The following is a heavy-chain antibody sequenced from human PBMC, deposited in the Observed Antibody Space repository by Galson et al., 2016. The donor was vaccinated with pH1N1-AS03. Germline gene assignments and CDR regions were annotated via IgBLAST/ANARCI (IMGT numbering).Heavy chain of an antibody. J-gene: IGHJ6*02. CDR3: ARAGREEYRSTSLKSYHYYYGMDV. Sequence: SVKVSCKASGGTFSNYAFNWVRLAPGQGLEWMGGITPIFGTTKYAQKFQGRVTITADESTNTADMELRSLRSEDTALYYCARAGREEYRSTSLKSYHYYYGMDVWGQGTTVIVSS. CDR2: ITPIFGTT. D-gene: IGHD6-6*01. CDR1: GGTFSNYA. V-gene: IGHV1-69*13.